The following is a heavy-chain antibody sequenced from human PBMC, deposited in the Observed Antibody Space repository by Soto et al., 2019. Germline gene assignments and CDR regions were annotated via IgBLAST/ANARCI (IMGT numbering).Heavy chain of an antibody. CDR1: GGTFNSYA. Sequence: ASVKVSCKASGGTFNSYAISWVRQAPGQGLEWMGGIIPILGRPSYAQKFQGRVTITADEPASTVYMELSSLRSEDTAVYYCARYTYITMPDGPYYYGMDVWGQGTTVTVSS. CDR2: IIPILGRP. V-gene: IGHV1-69*10. CDR3: ARYTYITMPDGPYYYGMDV. J-gene: IGHJ6*02. D-gene: IGHD3-10*01.